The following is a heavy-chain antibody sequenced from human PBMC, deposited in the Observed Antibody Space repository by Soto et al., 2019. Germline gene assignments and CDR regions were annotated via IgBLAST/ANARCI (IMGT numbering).Heavy chain of an antibody. CDR1: GYTFTSYD. Sequence: ASVKVSCKASGYTFTSYDINWVRQATGQGLEWMGWMNPNSGNTGYAQKFQGRVTMTRNTSISTAYMELSSLRSEDTAVYYCARAGRGYCSGGSCHWAALDIWGQGTMVTVSS. D-gene: IGHD2-15*01. V-gene: IGHV1-8*01. CDR2: MNPNSGNT. J-gene: IGHJ3*02. CDR3: ARAGRGYCSGGSCHWAALDI.